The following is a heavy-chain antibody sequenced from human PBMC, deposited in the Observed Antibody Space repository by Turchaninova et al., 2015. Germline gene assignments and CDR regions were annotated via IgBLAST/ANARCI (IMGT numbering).Heavy chain of an antibody. CDR3: AKGARY. CDR2: IYYSGST. J-gene: IGHJ4*02. CDR1: GDSISSSTNY. Sequence: QLQLQESGPGLVKPSETLSLTCTVSGDSISSSTNYWGWIRQPPGRGLEWIGSIYYSGSTNYNPSLKRRVTRSADTAKNQFSLKLSSVTAADTAVYYCAKGARYWGQGTLVTVSS. V-gene: IGHV4-39*07.